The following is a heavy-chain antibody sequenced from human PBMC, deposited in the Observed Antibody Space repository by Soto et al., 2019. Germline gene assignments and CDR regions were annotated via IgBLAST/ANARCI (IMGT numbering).Heavy chain of an antibody. V-gene: IGHV3-23*01. CDR3: AKVTRNYGLVTEEGGGA. J-gene: IGHJ5*02. CDR2: ISGSGGST. D-gene: IGHD6-19*01. CDR1: GFTFSSYA. Sequence: EVQLLESGGGLVQPGGSLRLSCAASGFTFSSYAMSWVRQAPGKGLAWVSAISGSGGSTYYADSVKGRFTISRDNPKNTLYLQMNSLRAEDTAVYYCAKVTRNYGLVTEEGGGAWGRGALVTVSS.